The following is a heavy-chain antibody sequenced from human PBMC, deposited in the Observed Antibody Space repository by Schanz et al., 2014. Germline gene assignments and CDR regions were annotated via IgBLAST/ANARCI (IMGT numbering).Heavy chain of an antibody. CDR2: IKSDGSST. J-gene: IGHJ5*02. CDR1: GFMFSIYG. V-gene: IGHV3-74*02. CDR3: ARPALWFGDNCFDP. Sequence: DVHLLESGGGLVQPGGSLRLSCAASGFMFSIYGMHWVRQAAGKGLEWVSRIKSDGSSTSYADSVKGRFTISRDNATNTLYLQMNSLRAEDTAVYYCARPALWFGDNCFDPWGQGTLVTVSS. D-gene: IGHD3-10*01.